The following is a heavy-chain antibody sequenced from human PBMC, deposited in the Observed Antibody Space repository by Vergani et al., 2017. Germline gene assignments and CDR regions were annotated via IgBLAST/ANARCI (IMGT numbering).Heavy chain of an antibody. D-gene: IGHD3-22*01. Sequence: QVQLVQSGAEVKKPGASVKVSCKVSGYTLSKLSMHWVRQAPGKGLEWMGGCDLEDGETIYAQKFQGRVTMTEDTSTDAAFMELSSLRSDDTAVFYCAARGSGYQGFDYWGQGTLVTVPS. V-gene: IGHV1-24*01. J-gene: IGHJ4*02. CDR1: GYTLSKLS. CDR2: CDLEDGET. CDR3: AARGSGYQGFDY.